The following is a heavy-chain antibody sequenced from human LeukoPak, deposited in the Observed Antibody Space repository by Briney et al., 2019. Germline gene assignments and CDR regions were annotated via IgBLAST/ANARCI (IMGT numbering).Heavy chain of an antibody. CDR2: IYYSGST. D-gene: IGHD6-13*01. Sequence: ETLSLTCTVSGGSISSSSYYWGWIRQPPGKGLEWIGSIYYSGSTYYNPSLKSRVTISVDTSKNQFSLKLSSVTAADTAVYYCARGALVAAAGKRYFDLWGRGTLVTVSS. V-gene: IGHV4-39*01. J-gene: IGHJ2*01. CDR1: GGSISSSSYY. CDR3: ARGALVAAAGKRYFDL.